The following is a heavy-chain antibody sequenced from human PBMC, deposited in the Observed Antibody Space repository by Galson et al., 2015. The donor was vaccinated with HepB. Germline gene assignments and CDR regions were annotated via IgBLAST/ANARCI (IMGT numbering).Heavy chain of an antibody. CDR1: GFTFNSFG. J-gene: IGHJ2*01. CDR3: ARDGEPYYSLYFAL. Sequence: SLRLSCAASGFTFNSFGMNWVRQAPGKGLEWVSYISRSGDTIYYTDSVKGRFSISRDNAKDSLYLQMNSVRAEDTAVYWCARDGEPYYSLYFALWGRGTLVTVSS. D-gene: IGHD1-26*01. V-gene: IGHV3-48*01. CDR2: ISRSGDTI.